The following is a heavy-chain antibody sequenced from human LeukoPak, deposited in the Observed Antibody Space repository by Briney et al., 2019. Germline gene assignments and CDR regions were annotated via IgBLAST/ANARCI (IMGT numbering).Heavy chain of an antibody. Sequence: GGFLRLSCAASGFTVSSNYMSWVRQAPGKGLEWVSVIYSGGSTYYADSVKGRFTISRDNSKNTLYLQMNSLRAEDTAVYYCARALYGGNSAFDYWGQGTLVTVSS. CDR2: IYSGGST. CDR3: ARALYGGNSAFDY. D-gene: IGHD4-23*01. V-gene: IGHV3-66*01. CDR1: GFTVSSNY. J-gene: IGHJ4*02.